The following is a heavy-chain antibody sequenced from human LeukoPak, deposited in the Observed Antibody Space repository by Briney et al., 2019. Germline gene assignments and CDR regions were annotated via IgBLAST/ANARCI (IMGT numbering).Heavy chain of an antibody. CDR1: GYTFTSYG. J-gene: IGHJ3*02. CDR3: ARDAVDDAFDI. Sequence: ASVKVSCKASGYTFTSYGISWVRQAPGQGLEWMGIINPSGGSTSYAQKFQGRVTMTRDMSTSTVYMELSSLRSEDTAVYYCARDAVDDAFDIWGQGTMVTVSS. V-gene: IGHV1-46*01. CDR2: INPSGGST.